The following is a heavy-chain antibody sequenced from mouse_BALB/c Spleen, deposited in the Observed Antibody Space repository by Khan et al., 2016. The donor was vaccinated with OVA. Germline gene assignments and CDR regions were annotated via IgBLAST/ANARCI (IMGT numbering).Heavy chain of an antibody. CDR2: ISCSGST. CDR3: ACDGTRDNYSMDY. V-gene: IGHV3-2*02. Sequence: EVQLVESGPGLVKPSQSLSLTCTVTGYSITSDYAWYWIRQFPGNKLEWMGYISCSGSTNYNPALKSRISITRDTSKNQFFLHCKSVTTETTAAYDVACDGTRDNYSMDYWGQGTSVTVSA. J-gene: IGHJ4*01. D-gene: IGHD2-3*01. CDR1: GYSITSDYA.